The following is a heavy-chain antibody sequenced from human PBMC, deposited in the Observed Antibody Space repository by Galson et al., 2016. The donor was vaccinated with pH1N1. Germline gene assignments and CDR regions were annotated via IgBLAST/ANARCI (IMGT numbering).Heavy chain of an antibody. CDR1: GFTFSSYG. V-gene: IGHV3-33*01. Sequence: LRLSCAASGFTFSSYGMHWVRQAPVKGLEWVAVIRSDGSNKYYADSVKGRFTISRDNSKNTLYLQMNSLRAEDTALYYCARAIGSRSAYWGQGTLVTVSS. D-gene: IGHD3-16*02. CDR3: ARAIGSRSAY. J-gene: IGHJ4*02. CDR2: IRSDGSNK.